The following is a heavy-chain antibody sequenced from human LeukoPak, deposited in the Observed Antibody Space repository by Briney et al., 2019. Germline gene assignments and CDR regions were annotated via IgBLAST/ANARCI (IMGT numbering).Heavy chain of an antibody. D-gene: IGHD5-24*01. J-gene: IGHJ4*02. CDR2: INPNSGVT. CDR1: GYTFTTYA. Sequence: ASVKVSCKASGYTFTTYAMNWVRQAPGQGLEWMGWINPNSGVTNYAQKFQGRVTMTRDTPITKAYMELSRLRSDDTAVYYCARVLRRDGYNRFFDYWGQGTLVTVSS. CDR3: ARVLRRDGYNRFFDY. V-gene: IGHV1-2*02.